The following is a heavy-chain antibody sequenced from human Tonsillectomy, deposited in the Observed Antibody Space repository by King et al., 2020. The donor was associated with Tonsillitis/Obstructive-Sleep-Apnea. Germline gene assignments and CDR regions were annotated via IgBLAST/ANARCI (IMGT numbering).Heavy chain of an antibody. V-gene: IGHV4-59*08. D-gene: IGHD2-15*01. CDR2: IYYSGST. CDR1: GGSISSYY. CDR3: ATHDIVRDHDAFDI. Sequence: QLQESGPGLVKPSETLSLTCTVSGGSISSYYWSWIRQPPGKGLEWIGYIYYSGSTNYNPSLKSRVTISVDTSKNQFSLKLSSVTAADTAVYYCATHDIVRDHDAFDIWGQGTMVTVSS. J-gene: IGHJ3*02.